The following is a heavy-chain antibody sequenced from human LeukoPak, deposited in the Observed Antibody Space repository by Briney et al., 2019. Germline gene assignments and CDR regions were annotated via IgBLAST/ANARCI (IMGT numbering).Heavy chain of an antibody. CDR2: INTGKGNT. J-gene: IGHJ4*02. V-gene: IGHV1-3*04. D-gene: IGHD4-17*01. Sequence: GASVKVSCKASGYTFTDYAMHWVRQAPGERLEWMGWINTGKGNTKYSQKFQGRVTITMDTSASTAYMELSSLRSEDTAVYYCARDRDYGDYNTQDLFVYWGQGTLVTVSS. CDR1: GYTFTDYA. CDR3: ARDRDYGDYNTQDLFVY.